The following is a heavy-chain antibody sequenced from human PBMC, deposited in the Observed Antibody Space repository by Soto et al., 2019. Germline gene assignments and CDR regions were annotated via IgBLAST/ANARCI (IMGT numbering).Heavy chain of an antibody. CDR2: IKHSGRT. CDR3: ARVVLQYFDRLSVPKSLDS. CDR1: GWSFSGFY. V-gene: IGHV4-34*01. Sequence: ETLSLTCAVYGWSFSGFYWSWIRQAPGKGLEWIGEIKHSGRTNYNPSLKSRVTISVDPSKNQFSLNLSSVTAADTSVYYCARVVLQYFDRLSVPKSLDSWGKGMLVTVSS. D-gene: IGHD3-9*01. J-gene: IGHJ4*02.